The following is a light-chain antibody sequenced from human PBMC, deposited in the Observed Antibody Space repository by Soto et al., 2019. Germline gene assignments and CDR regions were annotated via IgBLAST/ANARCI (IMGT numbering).Light chain of an antibody. Sequence: QSVLTQPPSMSGAQGQWVSIFRTGSSSNIGADHQVHRYQQLPGTAPRLLIYGNTNRPSGVPGRFSSSKSDTSASLAITGLQAEDEGDESCQSYGTRRRAYVFGTRTTVTV. V-gene: IGLV1-40*01. J-gene: IGLJ1*01. CDR1: SSNIGADHQ. CDR2: GNT. CDR3: QSYGTRRRAYV.